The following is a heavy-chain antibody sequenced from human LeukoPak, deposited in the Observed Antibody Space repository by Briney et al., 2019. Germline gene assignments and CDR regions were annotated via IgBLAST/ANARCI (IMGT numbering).Heavy chain of an antibody. D-gene: IGHD3-22*01. J-gene: IGHJ4*02. CDR2: INPNSGGT. Sequence: GASVKVSCKASGYTFTGYYMHWVRQARGQGLEWMGWINPNSGGTNYAQKFQGRVTMTRDTSISTAYMELSRLRSDDTAVYYCASSPGTMIVALDYWGQGTLVTVSS. CDR3: ASSPGTMIVALDY. V-gene: IGHV1-2*02. CDR1: GYTFTGYY.